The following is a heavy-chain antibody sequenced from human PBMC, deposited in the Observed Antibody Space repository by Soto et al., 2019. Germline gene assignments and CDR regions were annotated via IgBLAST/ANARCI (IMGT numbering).Heavy chain of an antibody. CDR2: INHSGST. Sequence: SETLSLTCAVYGGSFSGYYWSWIRQPPGKGLEWIGEINHSGSTNYNPSLKGRVTISVDTSKNQFSLKLSSVTAADTAVYYCARGRDYYGSGSMGYYGMDVWGQGTTVT. D-gene: IGHD3-10*01. J-gene: IGHJ6*02. CDR3: ARGRDYYGSGSMGYYGMDV. V-gene: IGHV4-34*01. CDR1: GGSFSGYY.